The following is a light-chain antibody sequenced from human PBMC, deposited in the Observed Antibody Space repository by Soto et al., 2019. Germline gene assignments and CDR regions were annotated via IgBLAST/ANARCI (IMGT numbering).Light chain of an antibody. CDR2: DVS. CDR3: TSYTSSSTYV. J-gene: IGLJ1*01. V-gene: IGLV2-14*01. CDR1: NKYVGGYKY. Sequence: SSPAPPAPLSGAPGQAIALPRTGKNKYVGGYKYVSWYQQHPGKAPKLMIYDVSNRPSGVSDRFSGSKSGNTASLTISGLQAEDEADYYCTSYTSSSTYVFGTGTKVTVL.